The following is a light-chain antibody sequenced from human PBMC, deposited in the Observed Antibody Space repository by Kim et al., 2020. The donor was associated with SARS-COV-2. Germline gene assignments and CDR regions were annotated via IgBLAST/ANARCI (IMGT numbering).Light chain of an antibody. CDR3: QQYYSYPLT. CDR1: QGISSY. Sequence: AIRMTQSPSSFSASTGDRVTITCRASQGISSYLAWYQQKPGKAPKLLIYAASTLQSGVPSRFSGSGSGTDFTLTISCLQSEDFATYYCQQYYSYPLTFGGGTKLEI. V-gene: IGKV1-8*01. J-gene: IGKJ4*01. CDR2: AAS.